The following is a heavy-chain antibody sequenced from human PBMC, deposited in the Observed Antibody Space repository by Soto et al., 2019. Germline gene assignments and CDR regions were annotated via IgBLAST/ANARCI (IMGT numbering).Heavy chain of an antibody. J-gene: IGHJ4*02. CDR1: GGSITSYY. D-gene: IGHD3-10*01. CDR3: AAGRVYFGSEY. V-gene: IGHV4-59*01. Sequence: QVQLQESGPGLVKSLETLSLTCTVPGGSITSYYWSWVRQPPGKGLEWIGYIYYNGNINYNPSLKSRLTISVDASKNQFSLRLSSVTAADTAVYYCAAGRVYFGSEYWGQGTLVTVSS. CDR2: IYYNGNI.